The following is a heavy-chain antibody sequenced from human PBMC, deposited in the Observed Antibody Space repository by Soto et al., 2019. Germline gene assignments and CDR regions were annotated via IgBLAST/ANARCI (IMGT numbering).Heavy chain of an antibody. Sequence: QITLKESGPTLVKPTQTLTLTCTFSGFSLSTSGVGVGWIRQPPGKALEWLALIYWDDDKRYSPSLKSRLTIPKDTSKNQVVLTMTNMDPVDTATYYCAHRSTHDYGDYVIDYWGQGTLVTVSS. CDR2: IYWDDDK. CDR1: GFSLSTSGVG. V-gene: IGHV2-5*02. CDR3: AHRSTHDYGDYVIDY. J-gene: IGHJ4*02. D-gene: IGHD4-17*01.